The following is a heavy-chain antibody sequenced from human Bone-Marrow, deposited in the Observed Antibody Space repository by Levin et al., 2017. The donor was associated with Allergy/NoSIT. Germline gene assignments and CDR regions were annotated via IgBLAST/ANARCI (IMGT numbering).Heavy chain of an antibody. CDR2: INPDSGGT. Sequence: ASVKVSCQTSGYTLTDYYMHWVRQAPGQGLECLGWINPDSGGTKYAQKFQGRISMTTDTSTGTVYMELNSLTSDDTAVYYCARGRVLHWFDPWGQGTLVTVSS. V-gene: IGHV1-2*02. CDR3: ARGRVLHWFDP. CDR1: GYTLTDYY. J-gene: IGHJ5*02. D-gene: IGHD3-10*01.